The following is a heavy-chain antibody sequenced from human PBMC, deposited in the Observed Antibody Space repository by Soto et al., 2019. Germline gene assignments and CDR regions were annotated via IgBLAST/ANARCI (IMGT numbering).Heavy chain of an antibody. V-gene: IGHV3-30-3*01. J-gene: IGHJ4*02. D-gene: IGHD4-17*01. CDR2: ISYDGSNK. Sequence: PGGSLRLTCFASGVTFSNYAMNWVRQAPGKGLEWVAVISYDGSNKYYADSVKGRITISRDNSRNTLYLQMNNLRAEDTAMYYCARDLGNNYGSFAYWGQGTLVTVSS. CDR3: ARDLGNNYGSFAY. CDR1: GVTFSNYA.